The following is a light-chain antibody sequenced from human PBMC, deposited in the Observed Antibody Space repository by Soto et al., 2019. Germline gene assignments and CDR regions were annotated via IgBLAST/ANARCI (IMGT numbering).Light chain of an antibody. CDR2: GAS. J-gene: IGKJ2*01. CDR3: QQYNSWPPYT. Sequence: EIVMTQSPATLSVSPGERATFSCRASRSVSSNLAWYQQKPGQAPRLLIYGASTRATGIPARFSGSGSGTEFTLTISSLQSEDFAVYYCQQYNSWPPYTFGQGTRMEIK. CDR1: RSVSSN. V-gene: IGKV3-15*01.